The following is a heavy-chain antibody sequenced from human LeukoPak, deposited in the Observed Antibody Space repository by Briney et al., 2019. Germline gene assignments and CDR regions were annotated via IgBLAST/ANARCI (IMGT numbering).Heavy chain of an antibody. D-gene: IGHD3-10*01. J-gene: IGHJ4*02. V-gene: IGHV1-46*01. CDR1: VYTFTSYY. Sequence: ASVNVSRKSSVYTFTSYYMHWVRQPPAQGLEWVGIIHSKGGSTSYAQKFQGRLTMTRDASTSTVYMELNSLISDDTAVFYCAKLWFGDLAVDYWGRETLVTASS. CDR2: IHSKGGST. CDR3: AKLWFGDLAVDY.